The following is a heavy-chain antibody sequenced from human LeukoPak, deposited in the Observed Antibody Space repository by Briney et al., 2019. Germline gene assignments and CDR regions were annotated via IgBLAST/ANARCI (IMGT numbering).Heavy chain of an antibody. D-gene: IGHD2-2*01. CDR1: GFTFSSYA. J-gene: IGHJ4*02. V-gene: IGHV3-23*01. CDR3: ARDPSSIVVVPAAGFDY. CDR2: ISGSGGST. Sequence: PGGSLRLSCAASGFTFSSYAMSWVRQAPGKGLEWVSAISGSGGSTYYADSVKGRFTISRDNAKNTLYLQMNILRAEDTAVYYCARDPSSIVVVPAAGFDYWGQGTLVTVSS.